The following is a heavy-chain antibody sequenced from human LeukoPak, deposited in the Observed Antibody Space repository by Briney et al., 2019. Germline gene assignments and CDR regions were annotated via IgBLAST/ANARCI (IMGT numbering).Heavy chain of an antibody. CDR3: ASETYYYDSSGYYYIDY. CDR1: GFTFSSYS. J-gene: IGHJ4*02. V-gene: IGHV3-48*04. D-gene: IGHD3-22*01. CDR2: ISSSSSTK. Sequence: GGSLRLSCAASGFTFSSYSMNWVRQAPGKGLEWVSYISSSSSTKYYADSVKGRFTISRDNAKNSLYLQMNSLRAEDTAVYYCASETYYYDSSGYYYIDYWGQGTLATVSS.